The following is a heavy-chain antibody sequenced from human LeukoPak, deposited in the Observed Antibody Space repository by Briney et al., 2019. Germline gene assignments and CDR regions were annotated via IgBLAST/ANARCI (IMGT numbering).Heavy chain of an antibody. CDR1: GFIFSNYA. D-gene: IGHD2-15*01. Sequence: GGSLRLSCAASGFIFSNYAMHWVRQAPGKGLDWVAVISYHGKDQCYADSVKGRFTISRDYSKNTLDLQMNSLRTEDTAVYYCVRQDCSGGSCYLDSWGQGTLVTVSS. CDR3: VRQDCSGGSCYLDS. V-gene: IGHV3-30*04. CDR2: ISYHGKDQ. J-gene: IGHJ4*02.